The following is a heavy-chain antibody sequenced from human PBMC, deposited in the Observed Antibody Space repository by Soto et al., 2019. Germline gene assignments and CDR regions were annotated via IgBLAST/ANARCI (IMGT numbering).Heavy chain of an antibody. J-gene: IGHJ4*02. CDR1: GGSISSSSYY. V-gene: IGHV4-39*01. CDR3: ARHSYSYGSGRHTFDY. CDR2: IYYSGST. D-gene: IGHD3-10*01. Sequence: SETLSLTCTVSGGSISSSSYYWGWIRQPPGKGLEWIGSIYYSGSTYYNPSLKSRVTISVDTSKNQFSLKLSSVTAADTAVYYCARHSYSYGSGRHTFDYWGQGTLVTVSS.